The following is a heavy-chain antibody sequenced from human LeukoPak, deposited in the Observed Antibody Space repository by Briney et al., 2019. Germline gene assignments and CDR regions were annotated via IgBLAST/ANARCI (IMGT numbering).Heavy chain of an antibody. CDR3: ARDKHLSYFDY. CDR1: GFTLRSYT. Sequence: PGGSLRLSCAASGFTLRSYTMNWVRQAPGKGLEWVSSIGISSNKIYYADSVKGRFTISRDNSKNTLYLQMNSLRAEDTAVYYCARDKHLSYFDYWGQGTLVTVSS. J-gene: IGHJ4*02. V-gene: IGHV3-21*04. CDR2: IGISSNKI.